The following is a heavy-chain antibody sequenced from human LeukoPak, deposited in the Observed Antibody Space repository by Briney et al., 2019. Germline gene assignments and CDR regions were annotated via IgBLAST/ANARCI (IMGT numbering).Heavy chain of an antibody. D-gene: IGHD3-3*01. Sequence: ASVKVSCKASGNTFTGYYMHWVRQAPGQGLEWMGWINPNSGGTNYAQKFQGRVTMTRDTSISTAYMELSRLRSDDTAVYYCARGGSSGEWFSHLDYWGQGTLVTVSS. V-gene: IGHV1-2*02. CDR1: GNTFTGYY. J-gene: IGHJ4*02. CDR3: ARGGSSGEWFSHLDY. CDR2: INPNSGGT.